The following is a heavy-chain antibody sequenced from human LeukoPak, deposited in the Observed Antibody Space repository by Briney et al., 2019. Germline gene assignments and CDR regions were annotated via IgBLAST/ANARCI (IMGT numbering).Heavy chain of an antibody. CDR2: VYSDDST. V-gene: IGHV3-53*01. D-gene: IGHD3-22*01. CDR3: ARARNDYDTSSFSALDY. Sequence: GGSLRLSCAASGFTVPTNYMTWVRQAPGKGLEWVSIVYSDDSTYYADSVKGRFTISRDNSKNTLYLQINSLRAEDTAVYYCARARNDYDTSSFSALDYWGQGTLVTVSS. CDR1: GFTVPTNY. J-gene: IGHJ4*02.